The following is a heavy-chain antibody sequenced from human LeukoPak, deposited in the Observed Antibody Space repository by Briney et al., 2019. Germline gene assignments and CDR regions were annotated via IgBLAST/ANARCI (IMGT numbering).Heavy chain of an antibody. CDR2: ISYDGSNK. D-gene: IGHD1-26*01. J-gene: IGHJ4*02. CDR1: GFTFSSYA. Sequence: GGSLRLSCAASGFTFSSYAMHWVRQAPGKGLEWVAVISYDGSNKYYADSVKGRFTISRDNSKNTLYLQMNSLRAEDTAVYYCARDPAGATWAPLGYWGQGTLVTVSS. V-gene: IGHV3-30*04. CDR3: ARDPAGATWAPLGY.